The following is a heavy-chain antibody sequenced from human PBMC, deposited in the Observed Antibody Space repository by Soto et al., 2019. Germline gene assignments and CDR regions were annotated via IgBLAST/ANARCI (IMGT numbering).Heavy chain of an antibody. CDR2: ISAYDGDT. V-gene: IGHV1-18*01. J-gene: IGHJ1*01. CDR1: GYIFTTYG. D-gene: IGHD6-19*01. Sequence: QVQLVQSGAEVKKPGASVKVSCKASGYIFTTYGISWVRQAPGQGLEWLGWISAYDGDTNYAQKFRGRVTVTTDTSTRTAYMERRSLRSDDTAVYYCARDRSGWVFEDWGQGTLVIVSS. CDR3: ARDRSGWVFED.